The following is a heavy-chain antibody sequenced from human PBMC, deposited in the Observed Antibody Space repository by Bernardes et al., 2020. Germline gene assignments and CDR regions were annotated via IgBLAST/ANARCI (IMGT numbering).Heavy chain of an antibody. CDR3: ARSSFADYPHHYYYMDV. J-gene: IGHJ6*03. CDR1: GGPFNGYY. Sequence: SETLSLTCAVSGGPFNGYYWSWFRKPPGKGLEWVGEVNHSGNTNYNPSLKSRVTVSVDTSERQFSLKVTSLTAADTAVYYCARSSFADYPHHYYYMDVWGKGTTVTVSS. CDR2: VNHSGNT. V-gene: IGHV4-34*01. D-gene: IGHD4-17*01.